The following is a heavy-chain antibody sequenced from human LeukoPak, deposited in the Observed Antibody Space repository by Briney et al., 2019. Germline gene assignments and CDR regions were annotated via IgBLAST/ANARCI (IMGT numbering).Heavy chain of an antibody. D-gene: IGHD3-16*02. Sequence: SVKVSCKASGGTFSSYAISWVRQAPGQGLERMGGIIPIFGTANYAQKFQGRVTITADESTSTAYMELSSLRSEDTAVYYCARVPNYDYVWGSYRPNAFDIWGQGTMVTVSS. J-gene: IGHJ3*02. V-gene: IGHV1-69*01. CDR1: GGTFSSYA. CDR2: IIPIFGTA. CDR3: ARVPNYDYVWGSYRPNAFDI.